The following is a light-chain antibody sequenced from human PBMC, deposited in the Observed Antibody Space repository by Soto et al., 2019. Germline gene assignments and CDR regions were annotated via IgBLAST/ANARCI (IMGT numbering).Light chain of an antibody. CDR2: EGS. J-gene: IGLJ3*02. CDR3: CSYAGSSTWV. V-gene: IGLV2-23*01. CDR1: SSDVGSYNL. Sequence: QSALTQPASASRSPGQSITISCTGTSSDVGSYNLVSWYQQHPGKAPKLMIYEGSKRPSGVSNRFSGSKSGNTASLTISGLQAEDEADYYCCSYAGSSTWVFGGGTKLTLL.